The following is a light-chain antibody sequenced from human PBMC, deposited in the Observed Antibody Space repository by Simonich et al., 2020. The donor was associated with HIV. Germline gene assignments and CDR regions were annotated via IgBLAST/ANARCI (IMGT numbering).Light chain of an antibody. CDR1: QSISSN. V-gene: IGKV3-15*01. Sequence: EIVMTQSPATLSVSPGERATLSCRASQSISSNLAWYQQKPGQAPRLLISGASTMATVIPARFSGSGSGTEFTLTISSLQSEDFAVYYCQQYNNWPPPITFGQGTRLEIK. CDR2: GAS. J-gene: IGKJ5*01. CDR3: QQYNNWPPPIT.